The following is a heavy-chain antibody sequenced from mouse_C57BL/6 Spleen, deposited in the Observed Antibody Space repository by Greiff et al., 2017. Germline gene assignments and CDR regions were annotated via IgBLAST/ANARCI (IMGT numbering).Heavy chain of an antibody. Sequence: VQLQQPGAELVKPGASVKMSCKASGYTFTSYWITWVKQRPGQGLEWIGDIYPGSGSTNYNEKFKSKATLTVDTSSSTAYMQLICLASEDSVVYYCARAGGTGCFDYWGQGTTVTVSA. CDR3: ARAGGTGCFDY. D-gene: IGHD1-1*02. CDR2: IYPGSGST. CDR1: GYTFTSYW. V-gene: IGHV1-55*01. J-gene: IGHJ2*01.